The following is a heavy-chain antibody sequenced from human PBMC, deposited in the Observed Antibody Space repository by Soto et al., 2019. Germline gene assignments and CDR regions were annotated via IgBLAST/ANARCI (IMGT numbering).Heavy chain of an antibody. CDR2: IIPVYGTP. J-gene: IGHJ6*02. Sequence: QVQLEQSGAEVKKPGSSLKVSCTATGGTFSNYAISWVRQAPGQGLEWMAGIIPVYGTPSYAQRFQDRVTIIADESTTTAYMEVHSLRSEDTAIYYCSIVTAYGMDVWGPGTTVIVSS. D-gene: IGHD2-15*01. CDR1: GGTFSNYA. V-gene: IGHV1-69*01. CDR3: SIVTAYGMDV.